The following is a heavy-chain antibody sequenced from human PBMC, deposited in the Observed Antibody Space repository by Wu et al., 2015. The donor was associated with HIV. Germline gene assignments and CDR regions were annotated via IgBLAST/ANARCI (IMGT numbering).Heavy chain of an antibody. Sequence: QVQLVQSGAEVKKPGASVKVSCKASGYTVSNYYIHWIQQAPGLGLEWMGWINPNSGGTSYAQKFQGRVTMTRDTSISTAYMELSGLTSDDTAIYFCATDSRDYNDENGFSYYYFDHWGQGTLVTVSS. CDR3: ATDSRDYNDENGFSYYYFDH. CDR1: GYTVSNYY. J-gene: IGHJ4*02. CDR2: INPNSGGT. D-gene: IGHD3-22*01. V-gene: IGHV1-2*02.